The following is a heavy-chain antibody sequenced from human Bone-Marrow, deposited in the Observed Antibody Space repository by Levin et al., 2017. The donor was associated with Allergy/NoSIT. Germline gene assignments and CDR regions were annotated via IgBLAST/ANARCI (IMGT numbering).Heavy chain of an antibody. V-gene: IGHV3-33*01. J-gene: IGHJ6*02. CDR3: ARDSVQVVEPAPDDNNQPSLLMDV. D-gene: IGHD3-22*01. CDR2: IWYDGSNE. Sequence: GGSLRLSCATSGFTFTTYAIHWVRQAPGKGLEWVAVIWYDGSNEYYADSVRGRFTISRDNSKNKLYLQMNSLRAEDTAVYYCARDSVQVVEPAPDDNNQPSLLMDVWGQGTTVIVSS. CDR1: GFTFTTYA.